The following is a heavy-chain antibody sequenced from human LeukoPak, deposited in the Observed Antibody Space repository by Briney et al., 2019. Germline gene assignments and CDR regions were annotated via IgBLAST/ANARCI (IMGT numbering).Heavy chain of an antibody. CDR3: ARQLYSSATV. Sequence: SETLSLTCTVSGGSISSSNYFWGWIRQPPGKALDWIGNIYYSWSTYYNPSLKSRVTISVDTSKNHFSLQLSTVTVADTAVYYCARQLYSSATVWGQGTTVTVSS. CDR2: IYYSWST. J-gene: IGHJ6*02. CDR1: GGSISSSNYF. D-gene: IGHD6-25*01. V-gene: IGHV4-39*01.